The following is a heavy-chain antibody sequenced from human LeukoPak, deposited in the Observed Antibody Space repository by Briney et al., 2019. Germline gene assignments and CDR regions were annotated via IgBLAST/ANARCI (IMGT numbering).Heavy chain of an antibody. CDR3: ATDSPETATFDY. CDR1: GFSFSTYS. J-gene: IGHJ4*02. V-gene: IGHV3-48*04. D-gene: IGHD1-1*01. CDR2: IVGSSSNI. Sequence: GGSLRLSCTASGFSFSTYSMNWVRQAPGKGLEWVSYIVGSSSNIYYADSVKGRFTISRDNAKNSLYLQMDSLRAEDTAVYYCATDSPETATFDYWGQGTLVTVSS.